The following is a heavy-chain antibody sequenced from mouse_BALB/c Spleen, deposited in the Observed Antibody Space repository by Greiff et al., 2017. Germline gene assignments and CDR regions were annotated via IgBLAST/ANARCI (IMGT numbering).Heavy chain of an antibody. J-gene: IGHJ2*01. D-gene: IGHD2-3*01. Sequence: DVKLVESGGGLVQPGGSLKLSCAASGFTFSSYTMSWVRQTPEKRLEWVAYISNGGGSTYYPDTVKGRFTISRDNAKNTLYLQMSSLKSEDTAMYYCARVFDGYDVDYWGQGTTLTVSS. CDR3: ARVFDGYDVDY. V-gene: IGHV5-12-2*01. CDR1: GFTFSSYT. CDR2: ISNGGGST.